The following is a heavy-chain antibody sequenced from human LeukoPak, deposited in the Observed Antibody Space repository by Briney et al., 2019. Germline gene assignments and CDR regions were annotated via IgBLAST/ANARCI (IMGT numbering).Heavy chain of an antibody. J-gene: IGHJ4*02. CDR1: GFTFSYYH. CDR3: AGDRATSYFDY. D-gene: IGHD1-26*01. CDR2: INDDGGNT. Sequence: GGSLRLSCAASGFTFSYYHMSWVRQAPGKGLEWVSSINDDGGNTYYADSVKGRFTISRDNSKNTLYLQMNSLRAEDTAVYYCAGDRATSYFDYWGQGALVTISS. V-gene: IGHV3-23*01.